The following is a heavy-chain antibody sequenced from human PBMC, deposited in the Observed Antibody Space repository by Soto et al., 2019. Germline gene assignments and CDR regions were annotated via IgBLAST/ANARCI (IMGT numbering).Heavy chain of an antibody. CDR3: ARDPTCFYDSSGYYDY. D-gene: IGHD3-22*01. V-gene: IGHV3-74*01. J-gene: IGHJ4*02. Sequence: EVQLVESGGGLVQPGGSLRLSCAASGFTFSSYWMHWVRQAPGKGLVWVSRIISDGSDTSYADSVKGRFTISRDNAKNTRVLQMNSLRADDSAVYYCARDPTCFYDSSGYYDYWGQGTLVTVSS. CDR2: IISDGSDT. CDR1: GFTFSSYW.